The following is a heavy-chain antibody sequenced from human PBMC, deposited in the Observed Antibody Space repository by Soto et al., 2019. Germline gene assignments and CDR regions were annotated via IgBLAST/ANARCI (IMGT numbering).Heavy chain of an antibody. CDR3: ARAEVGATTY. J-gene: IGHJ4*02. D-gene: IGHD1-26*01. CDR2: SRNKANSYTT. Sequence: EVQLVESGGGLVQPRGSLRLSCAASGFTFSDHYMDWVRQAPGKGLEWVGRSRNKANSYTTEYAASVKGRFTISRDDSKNSLYLQMNSLKTEDTAVYYCARAEVGATTYWGQGTLVTVSS. CDR1: GFTFSDHY. V-gene: IGHV3-72*01.